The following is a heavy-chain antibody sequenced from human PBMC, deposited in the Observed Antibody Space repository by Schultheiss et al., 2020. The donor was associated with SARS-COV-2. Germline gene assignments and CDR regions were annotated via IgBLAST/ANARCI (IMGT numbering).Heavy chain of an antibody. CDR3: ARDGAYDFWRYYYYYGMDV. Sequence: GGSLRLSCAASGFTFSSYSMNWVRQAPGKGLEWVSSISSSSSYIYYADSVKGRFTISRDNSKNTLYLQMNSLRAEDTAVYYCARDGAYDFWRYYYYYGMDVWGQGTTVTVSS. CDR1: GFTFSSYS. V-gene: IGHV3-21*01. D-gene: IGHD3-3*01. CDR2: ISSSSSYI. J-gene: IGHJ6*02.